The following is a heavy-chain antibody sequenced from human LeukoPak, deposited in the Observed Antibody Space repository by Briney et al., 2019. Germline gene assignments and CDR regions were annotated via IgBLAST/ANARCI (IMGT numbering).Heavy chain of an antibody. J-gene: IGHJ5*02. D-gene: IGHD3-3*01. V-gene: IGHV4-38-2*01. CDR2: IYHSGST. CDR1: GYSISSGYY. Sequence: SETLSLTYAVSGYSISSGYYWGWIRQSPGKGLEWIGSIYHSGSTYYNPSLKSRVTISVDTSKNQFSLKLSSVTAADTAVYYCARHGGNDFWSGDNWFDPWGQGTLVTVSS. CDR3: ARHGGNDFWSGDNWFDP.